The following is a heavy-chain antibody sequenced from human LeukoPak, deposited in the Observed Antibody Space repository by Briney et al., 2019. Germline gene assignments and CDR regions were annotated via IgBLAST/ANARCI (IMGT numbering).Heavy chain of an antibody. CDR2: ISAYNGNT. V-gene: IGHV1-18*01. CDR1: GYTFTSYG. Sequence: ASVKVSCKASGYTFTSYGISWVRQAPGQGLEWMGWISAYNGNTNYAQKFQGRVTMTRDTSISTAYMELSRLRSDDTAVYYCVRDGSFDYWGQGTLVTVSS. D-gene: IGHD5-12*01. J-gene: IGHJ4*02. CDR3: VRDGSFDY.